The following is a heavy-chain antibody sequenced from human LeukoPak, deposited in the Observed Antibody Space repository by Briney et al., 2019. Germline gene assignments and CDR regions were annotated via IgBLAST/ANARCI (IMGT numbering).Heavy chain of an antibody. J-gene: IGHJ4*02. CDR1: GFNFSDYS. D-gene: IGHD3-22*01. CDR3: VRLRRNSDRSGYYYFYNY. CDR2: IYPTSTSI. Sequence: PGGALRLSCAASGFNFSDYSNKWVRPAPGEGLEWVSFIYPTSTSIYYADAVKVRFTISRDNAKSSLYLQMNSLRAEDTARYYCVRLRRNSDRSGYYYFYNYWGQGIQVTVSS. V-gene: IGHV3-21*01.